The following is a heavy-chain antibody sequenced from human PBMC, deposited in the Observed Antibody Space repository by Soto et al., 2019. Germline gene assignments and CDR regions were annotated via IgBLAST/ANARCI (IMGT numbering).Heavy chain of an antibody. CDR2: ISSNSAYI. V-gene: IGHV3-21*01. J-gene: IGHJ5*02. Sequence: PGGTLSLSCAPSGFTFRSFTMNWVRQAPGKGLEWVSTISSNSAYIYYTDALRGRFTISRDNAKNSLHLQMNSLRAEDTAVYYCTRDASRDSSARGWFDPWGPGTLVTVSS. CDR1: GFTFRSFT. CDR3: TRDASRDSSARGWFDP. D-gene: IGHD6-13*01.